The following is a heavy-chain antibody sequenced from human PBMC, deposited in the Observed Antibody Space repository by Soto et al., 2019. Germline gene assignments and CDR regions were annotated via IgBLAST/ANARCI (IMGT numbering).Heavy chain of an antibody. V-gene: IGHV4-4*02. D-gene: IGHD1-26*01. CDR3: ARDPVRLELAGPEDWFDP. Sequence: QVQLQESGPGLVKPSGTLSLTCAVSGGSISSSNWWSWVRQPPGKGLEWIGEIYHSGSTKYNPSLKSRVTISVDKSKNQFSLKLSSVTAADTAVYYCARDPVRLELAGPEDWFDPWGQGTLVTVSS. J-gene: IGHJ5*02. CDR1: GGSISSSNW. CDR2: IYHSGST.